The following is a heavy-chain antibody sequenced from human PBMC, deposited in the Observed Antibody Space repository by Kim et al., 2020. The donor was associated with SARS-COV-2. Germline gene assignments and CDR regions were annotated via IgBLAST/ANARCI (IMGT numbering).Heavy chain of an antibody. CDR2: IYNDGST. CDR1: GFNVSSNF. D-gene: IGHD3-22*01. CDR3: ASQTYYYDSSGYYPGNFQH. J-gene: IGHJ1*01. V-gene: IGHV3-53*01. Sequence: GGSLRLSCAASGFNVSSNFMSWFRQAPGKGLEWVSIIYNDGSTYYAHSVKGRFTISRDNSKNTLYLQMNSLRAEDTAVYYCASQTYYYDSSGYYPGNFQHWGQGTLVTVSS.